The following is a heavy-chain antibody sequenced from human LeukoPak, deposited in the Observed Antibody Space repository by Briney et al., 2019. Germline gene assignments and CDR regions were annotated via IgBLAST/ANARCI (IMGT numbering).Heavy chain of an antibody. CDR3: ARGGSCFDISGYHFY. J-gene: IGHJ4*02. Sequence: GGSLRLSCAASGFTVGSNTMSWVRQAPGKGLEWVSIIYSSGSTSYADSVKGRFTISRDNSKNTLYLQMNSLRTEDTAVYYCARGGSCFDISGYHFYWGQGTLVTVSS. CDR2: IYSSGST. CDR1: GFTVGSNT. V-gene: IGHV3-66*01. D-gene: IGHD3-22*01.